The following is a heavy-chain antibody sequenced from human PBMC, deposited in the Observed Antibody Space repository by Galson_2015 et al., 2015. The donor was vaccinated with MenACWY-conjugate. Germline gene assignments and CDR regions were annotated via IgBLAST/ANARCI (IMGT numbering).Heavy chain of an antibody. D-gene: IGHD3-16*01. J-gene: IGHJ6*03. Sequence: QSGAEVKKPGESLRISCKGSGYSFTSYWISWVRQMPGKGLEWMGRIDPSDSYTNYSPSFQGHVTISADKSISTAYLQWSSLKASDTAMYYCARLTTGGADFKGGTPRNYYYYMDVWGKGTTVTVSS. CDR3: ARLTTGGADFKGGTPRNYYYYMDV. CDR2: IDPSDSYT. V-gene: IGHV5-10-1*01. CDR1: GYSFTSYW.